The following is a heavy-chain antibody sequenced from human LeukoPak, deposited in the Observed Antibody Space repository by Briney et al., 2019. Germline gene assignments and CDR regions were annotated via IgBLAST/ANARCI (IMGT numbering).Heavy chain of an antibody. V-gene: IGHV3-21*01. Sequence: GGSLRLSCAASGFTFSTYSMNWVRQAPGKGLEWVSSITGSSSYIYYADSMKGRFTISRDNAKNSLYLQMSSLRAEDTAMYYCARDRSSGWYDYWGQGTLVTVSS. J-gene: IGHJ4*02. D-gene: IGHD6-19*01. CDR3: ARDRSSGWYDY. CDR2: ITGSSSYI. CDR1: GFTFSTYS.